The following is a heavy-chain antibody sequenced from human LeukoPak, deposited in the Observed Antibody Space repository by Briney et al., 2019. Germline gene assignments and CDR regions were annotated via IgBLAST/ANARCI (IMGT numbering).Heavy chain of an antibody. D-gene: IGHD1-26*01. CDR2: IYHSGST. Sequence: AGGSLRLSCTVSGYSISSGYYWGWIRQPPGKGLEWIGSIYHSGSTYYNPSLKSRVTISVDTSKNQFSLKLSSVTAADTAVYYCARGDVGATLAKGYYYYMDVWGKGTTVTVSS. CDR3: ARGDVGATLAKGYYYYMDV. V-gene: IGHV4-38-2*02. J-gene: IGHJ6*03. CDR1: GYSISSGYY.